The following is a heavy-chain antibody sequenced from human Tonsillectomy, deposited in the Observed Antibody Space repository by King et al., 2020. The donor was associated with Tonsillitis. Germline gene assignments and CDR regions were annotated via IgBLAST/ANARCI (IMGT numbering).Heavy chain of an antibody. CDR2: IYHRGST. CDR3: AGADLYSYVYEIGY. D-gene: IGHD5-18*01. CDR1: GGSFSGSNW. J-gene: IGHJ4*02. V-gene: IGHV4-4*02. Sequence: QLQESGPGLVKPSGTLSLTCDVSGGSFSGSNWWSWVRQPPGKGLEWIGEIYHRGSTNYNPSLKSRGTISVDKSKNQFSLKLRSVTAADTAVYYCAGADLYSYVYEIGYWGQGTLVTVSS.